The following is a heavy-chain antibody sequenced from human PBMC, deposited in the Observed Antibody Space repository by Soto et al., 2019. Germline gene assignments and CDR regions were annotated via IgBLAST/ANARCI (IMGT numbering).Heavy chain of an antibody. D-gene: IGHD6-19*01. CDR3: ARDPGQQCLRAWFDP. J-gene: IGHJ5*02. CDR2: IYYSGST. Sequence: EILSPTCTVSGGSISSYYWRWIRQPPGKGLEWIGYIYYSGSTNYNPSLKSRVTISVDTSKNQFSLKLSSVTAADTAVYYCARDPGQQCLRAWFDPWGQGTLVTVSS. CDR1: GGSISSYY. V-gene: IGHV4-59*01.